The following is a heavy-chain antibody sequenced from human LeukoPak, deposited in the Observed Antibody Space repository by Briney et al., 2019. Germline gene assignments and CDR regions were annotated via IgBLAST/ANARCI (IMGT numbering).Heavy chain of an antibody. V-gene: IGHV1-2*02. CDR3: ARTYTSGCYAAY. CDR2: INPNSGGT. CDR1: GYTFTAYY. J-gene: IGHJ4*02. Sequence: ASVKVSCKASGYTFTAYYIHWVRQAPGQGLEWMGWINPNSGGTSYAQNFQGRVTMTRDTSISTAYMELSRLRSDDTAIYYCARTYTSGCYAAYWGQGTLVTVSS. D-gene: IGHD6-19*01.